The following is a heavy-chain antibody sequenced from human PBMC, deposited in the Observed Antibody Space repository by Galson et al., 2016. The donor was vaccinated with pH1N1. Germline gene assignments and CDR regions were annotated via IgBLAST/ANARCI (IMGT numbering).Heavy chain of an antibody. CDR2: VNNDGSST. CDR3: VRGRYCSGGSCYSPTAEYFQH. D-gene: IGHD2-15*01. CDR1: GFIFTNYW. V-gene: IGHV3-74*01. Sequence: SLRLSCAASGFIFTNYWMHWVRQAPGRGLVWVARVNNDGSSTNYADSVKGRFTLSRDNAKNTVFLEMSSLRAEDTGAYYCVRGRYCSGGSCYSPTAEYFQHWGRGTLRTVAS. J-gene: IGHJ1*01.